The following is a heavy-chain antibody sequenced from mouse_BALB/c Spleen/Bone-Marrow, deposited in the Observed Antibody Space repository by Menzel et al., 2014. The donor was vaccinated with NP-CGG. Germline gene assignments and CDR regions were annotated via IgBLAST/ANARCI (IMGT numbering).Heavy chain of an antibody. D-gene: IGHD4-1*01. Sequence: QVQLQQSGAELVKPGASVKLSCKASGYTFTSYYMYWVKQRPGQGLEWIGEINPSNGGTNFNEKFKSRDTLTVDKSSSTAYMQLSSLTSEDSAVYYCTRGRTWDFDYWGQGTTLTVSS. V-gene: IGHV1S81*02. CDR3: TRGRTWDFDY. CDR1: GYTFTSYY. CDR2: INPSNGGT. J-gene: IGHJ2*01.